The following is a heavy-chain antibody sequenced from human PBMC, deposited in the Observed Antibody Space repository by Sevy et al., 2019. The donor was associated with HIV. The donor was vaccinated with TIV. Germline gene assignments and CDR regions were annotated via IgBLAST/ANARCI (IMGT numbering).Heavy chain of an antibody. CDR1: EFTFNNYW. Sequence: GGSLRLSCTASEFTFNNYWMHWVRQAPGKGLVWVSRINSDGSRTSYADSVKGRFTISRDNAKNTLYLQMNSLRAEDTAVYYCARGDDYIWGKYRYTGNHWFDPWGQGTLVTV. V-gene: IGHV3-74*01. CDR2: INSDGSRT. J-gene: IGHJ5*02. D-gene: IGHD3-16*02. CDR3: ARGDDYIWGKYRYTGNHWFDP.